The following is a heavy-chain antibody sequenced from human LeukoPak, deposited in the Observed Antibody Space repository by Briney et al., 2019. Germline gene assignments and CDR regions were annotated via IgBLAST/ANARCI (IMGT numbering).Heavy chain of an antibody. Sequence: SETLSLTCTVSGASVRSDHWNWIRQSPGKGLEWIAYMHGSGSPNYNPSLASRLTLSVDATENLLSLKLTSVTAADTAVYFCARDLSVNAFDIWGRGLWSPSLQ. D-gene: IGHD2/OR15-2a*01. CDR3: ARDLSVNAFDI. CDR2: MHGSGSP. J-gene: IGHJ3*02. CDR1: GASVRSDH. V-gene: IGHV4-59*02.